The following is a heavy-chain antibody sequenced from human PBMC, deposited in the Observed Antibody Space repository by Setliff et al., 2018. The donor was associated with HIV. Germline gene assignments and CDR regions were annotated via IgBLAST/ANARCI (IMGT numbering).Heavy chain of an antibody. CDR3: ARDFWGGSYSSDY. V-gene: IGHV4-39*07. CDR1: GGSISSSSYY. D-gene: IGHD1-26*01. Sequence: PSETLSLTCTVSGGSISSSSYYWGWIRQPPGKGLEWIGSIYHSGSTNYNPSLKSQVTISVDKSKNQFSLKLSSVTAADTAVYYCARDFWGGSYSSDYWGQGTLVTVSS. J-gene: IGHJ4*02. CDR2: IYHSGST.